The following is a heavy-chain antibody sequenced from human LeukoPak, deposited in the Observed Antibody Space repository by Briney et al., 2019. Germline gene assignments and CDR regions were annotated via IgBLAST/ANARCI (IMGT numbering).Heavy chain of an antibody. CDR3: ARDSLGGFCSSSDCALGVY. J-gene: IGHJ4*02. D-gene: IGHD2-2*01. V-gene: IGHV1-18*01. Sequence: ASVEVSCKASGYTFTGYGISWVRQAPGQGLEWMGWITTKNGNTNYAESLQGRVTMTTDTSTNTAYMELRSLRSDDTAVYFCARDSLGGFCSSSDCALGVYWGQGTRVTVSS. CDR2: ITTKNGNT. CDR1: GYTFTGYG.